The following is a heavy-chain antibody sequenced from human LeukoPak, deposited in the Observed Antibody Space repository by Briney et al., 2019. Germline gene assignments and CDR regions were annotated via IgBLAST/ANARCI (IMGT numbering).Heavy chain of an antibody. CDR2: IYYSGST. Sequence: SETLSLTCTVSDGSISSYYWSWIRQPPGKGLEWIGYIYYSGSTNYNPSLKSRVTISVDTSKNQFSLKLSSVTAADTAVYYCARGENWFDPWGQGTLVTVSS. CDR1: DGSISSYY. J-gene: IGHJ5*02. V-gene: IGHV4-59*01. CDR3: ARGENWFDP.